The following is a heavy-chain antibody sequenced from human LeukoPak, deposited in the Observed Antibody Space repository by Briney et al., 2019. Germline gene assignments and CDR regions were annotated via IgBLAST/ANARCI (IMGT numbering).Heavy chain of an antibody. D-gene: IGHD6-13*01. J-gene: IGHJ4*02. CDR3: ATRSSHTSSWYVYLFWDY. V-gene: IGHV3-7*01. CDR1: GFTYSDYW. CDR2: INQDGSET. Sequence: PGGSLRLSCAVSGFTYSDYWMTWVRQAPGRGLEGVANINQDGSETNYVDSVKGRFAISRDNAKNSLYLQMNSLRVEDTAVYYCATRSSHTSSWYVYLFWDYWGQGALVTVSS.